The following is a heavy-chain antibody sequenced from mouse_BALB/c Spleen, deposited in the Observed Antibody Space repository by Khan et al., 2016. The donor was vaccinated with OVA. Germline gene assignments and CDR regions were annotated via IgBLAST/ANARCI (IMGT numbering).Heavy chain of an antibody. Sequence: QVQLKQSGPGLVAPSQSLSITCTVSGFSLTSYGVHWVRQPPGKGLEWLGVIWAGGSTNYNSALRSRLSLSKDNSKSPVFLKMNRLQTDDTAMYYCARLEDIWGQGTTLTGSS. CDR1: GFSLTSYG. CDR2: IWAGGST. CDR3: ARLEDI. V-gene: IGHV2-9*02. J-gene: IGHJ2*01. D-gene: IGHD1-3*01.